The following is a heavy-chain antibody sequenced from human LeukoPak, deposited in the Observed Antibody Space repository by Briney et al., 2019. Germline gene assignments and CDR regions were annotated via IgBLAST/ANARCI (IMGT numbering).Heavy chain of an antibody. CDR2: ISGSGGST. CDR3: ATHLVGATDY. D-gene: IGHD1-26*01. V-gene: IGHV3-23*01. CDR1: GFTFSSYA. J-gene: IGHJ4*02. Sequence: GGSLRLSCAASGFTFSSYAMSWVRQAPGKGLEWVSAISGSGGSTYFADSVKGRFTISRDNSKNTLYLQMNSLRAEDTAVYYCATHLVGATDYWGQGTLVTVSS.